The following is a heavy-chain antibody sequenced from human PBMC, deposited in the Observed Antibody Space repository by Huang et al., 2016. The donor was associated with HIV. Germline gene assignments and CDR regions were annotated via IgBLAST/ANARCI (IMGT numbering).Heavy chain of an antibody. Sequence: QVQLVESGGGVVQPGRSLRISCAASGFTFSGYGMHWVRQAPGKGLGWVAVISYDGKTKYYADSVKGRFSISRDNSKTTVYLQLNSLRVEDTAVHYCAKGGSAAAVLDFWGQGTLVTVSS. CDR1: GFTFSGYG. V-gene: IGHV3-30*18. D-gene: IGHD6-13*01. J-gene: IGHJ4*02. CDR3: AKGGSAAAVLDF. CDR2: ISYDGKTK.